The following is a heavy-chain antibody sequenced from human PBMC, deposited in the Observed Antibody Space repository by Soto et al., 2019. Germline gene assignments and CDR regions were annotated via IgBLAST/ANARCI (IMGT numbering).Heavy chain of an antibody. V-gene: IGHV1-69*13. Sequence: SVKVSCKASGGTFSSYAISWVRQAPGQGLEWMGGIIPIFGTANYAQKFQGRVTITADESTSTAYMELSSLRSEDTAVYYCAGTRLVVAATSYYYGMDVWGQGTTVTVSS. CDR1: GGTFSSYA. J-gene: IGHJ6*02. CDR3: AGTRLVVAATSYYYGMDV. D-gene: IGHD2-15*01. CDR2: IIPIFGTA.